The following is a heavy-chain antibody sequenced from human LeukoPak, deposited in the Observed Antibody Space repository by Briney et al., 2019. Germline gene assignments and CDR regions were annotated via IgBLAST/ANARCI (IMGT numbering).Heavy chain of an antibody. CDR3: ARGDYGDYVKLYFDY. CDR2: ISAYNGNT. Sequence: ASVKVSCKASGYIFTSYGISWVRQAPGQGLEWMGWISAYNGNTNYAQKLQGRVTMTTDTSTSTAYMELRSLRSDDTAVYYCARGDYGDYVKLYFDYWGQGTLVTVSS. D-gene: IGHD4-17*01. CDR1: GYIFTSYG. V-gene: IGHV1-18*01. J-gene: IGHJ4*02.